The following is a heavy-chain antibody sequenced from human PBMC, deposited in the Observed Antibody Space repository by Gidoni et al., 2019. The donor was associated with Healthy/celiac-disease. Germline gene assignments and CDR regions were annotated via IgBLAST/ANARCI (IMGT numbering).Heavy chain of an antibody. CDR3: ARGREYDFWSGPAFDP. CDR2: IYYSGST. CDR1: GGSISSGGYY. Sequence: QVQLQESGPGLVKPSQTLSLTCTVSGGSISSGGYYWSWIRQHPGKGLEWIGYIYYSGSTYYNPSLKSRVTISVDTSKNQFSLKLSSVTAADTAVYYCARGREYDFWSGPAFDPWGQGTLVTVSS. J-gene: IGHJ5*02. V-gene: IGHV4-31*03. D-gene: IGHD3-3*01.